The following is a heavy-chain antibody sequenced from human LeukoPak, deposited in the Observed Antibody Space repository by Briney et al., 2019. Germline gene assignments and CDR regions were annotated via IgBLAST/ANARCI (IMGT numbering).Heavy chain of an antibody. CDR1: GASIRSSY. J-gene: IGHJ4*02. D-gene: IGHD2-2*01. Sequence: PSETLSLTCTVSGASIRSSYWSWIRQPPGKGLEWIGYISYTGSTNYNPSLKSRVSLSVDTSKNQFSLELSSVTAADTAVYYCARDVAYCSTTTCYRGLGYWGQGTLVTVS. V-gene: IGHV4-59*01. CDR3: ARDVAYCSTTTCYRGLGY. CDR2: ISYTGST.